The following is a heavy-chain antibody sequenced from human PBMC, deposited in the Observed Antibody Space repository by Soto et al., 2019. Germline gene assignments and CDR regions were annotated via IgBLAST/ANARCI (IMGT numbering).Heavy chain of an antibody. D-gene: IGHD6-13*01. Sequence: LRLSCAASGFTFSTYEFNWVRQAPGRGLEWISYISVSGNIIKYADSVKGRFTISRDNAENSLHLHMSSLRVDDTAVYFCVIDTMRASAAASLDYWGQGTQVTVSS. CDR1: GFTFSTYE. CDR3: VIDTMRASAAASLDY. CDR2: ISVSGNII. J-gene: IGHJ4*02. V-gene: IGHV3-48*03.